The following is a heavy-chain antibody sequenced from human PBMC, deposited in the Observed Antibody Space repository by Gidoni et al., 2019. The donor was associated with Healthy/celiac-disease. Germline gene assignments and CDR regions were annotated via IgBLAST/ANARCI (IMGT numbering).Heavy chain of an antibody. V-gene: IGHV1-69*06. D-gene: IGHD2-2*01. J-gene: IGHJ5*02. CDR1: GGTFSSYA. Sequence: QVQLVQSGAEVKKPGSSVKVSCKASGGTFSSYAISWVRQAPGQGLEWMGGIIPIFGTANYAQKFQGRVTITADKSTSTAYMELSSLRSEDTAVYYCASSADLVPAASNWFDPWGQGTLVTVSS. CDR3: ASSADLVPAASNWFDP. CDR2: IIPIFGTA.